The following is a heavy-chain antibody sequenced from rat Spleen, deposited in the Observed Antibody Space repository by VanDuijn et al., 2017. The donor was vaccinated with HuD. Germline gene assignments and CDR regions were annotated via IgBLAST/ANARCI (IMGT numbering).Heavy chain of an antibody. D-gene: IGHD1-12*02. Sequence: EVQLQESGPGLVKPSQSLSLTCSVTGYSITSNYWGWIRKFPGNKMEWMGYISYSGSTSYNPSLKSRISITRDTSKNQFYLQLNSVTTEDTATYYCARFLITMMAPDAWGQGASVTVSS. CDR1: GYSITSNY. CDR3: ARFLITMMAPDA. CDR2: ISYSGST. V-gene: IGHV3-1*01. J-gene: IGHJ4*01.